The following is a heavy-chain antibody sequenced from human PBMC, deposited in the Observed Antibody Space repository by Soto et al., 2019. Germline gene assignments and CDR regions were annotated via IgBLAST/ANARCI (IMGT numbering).Heavy chain of an antibody. J-gene: IGHJ3*02. D-gene: IGHD3-3*01. CDR2: IYPGDFNT. CDR1: GYSFTTYW. V-gene: IGHV5-51*01. CDR3: ARLISVFGVVGGFDI. Sequence: PGESLKISCKGSGYSFTTYWIGWVRQMPGKGLEWMGIIYPGDFNTRYSPSFEGQVTIAVDKSISTANLQWSSLKASDTAMYYCARLISVFGVVGGFDIWGQGTMVTVSS.